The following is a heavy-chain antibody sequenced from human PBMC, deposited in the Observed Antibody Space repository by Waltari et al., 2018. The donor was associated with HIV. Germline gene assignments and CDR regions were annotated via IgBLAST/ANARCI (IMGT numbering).Heavy chain of an antibody. J-gene: IGHJ4*02. Sequence: QVRLVQSGPEVKRTGSSVRVSCKSSGGDFSDYGIRWLRQAPGQGRQWMGEIIPYFGFANTAETLRARVSIEADESKNTVYLELRSLTVQDSATYFCARGTFYDDEVGAHRYRPFDAWGQGTPVSVSS. CDR1: GGDFSDYG. D-gene: IGHD3-16*01. V-gene: IGHV1-69*01. CDR2: IIPYFGFA. CDR3: ARGTFYDDEVGAHRYRPFDA.